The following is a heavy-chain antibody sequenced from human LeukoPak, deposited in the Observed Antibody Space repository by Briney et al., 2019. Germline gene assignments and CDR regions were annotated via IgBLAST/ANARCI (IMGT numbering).Heavy chain of an antibody. CDR1: GFTFSSYG. V-gene: IGHV3-30*18. Sequence: PGGSLRLSCAASGFTFSSYGMHWVRQAPGKGLEWVAVISYDGSNKYYADSVKGRFTISRDNSKNTLYLQMNSLRAEDTAVYYCAKDSSSLDYYYYYGMDVWGQGTTVTVSS. J-gene: IGHJ6*02. D-gene: IGHD6-13*01. CDR2: ISYDGSNK. CDR3: AKDSSSLDYYYYYGMDV.